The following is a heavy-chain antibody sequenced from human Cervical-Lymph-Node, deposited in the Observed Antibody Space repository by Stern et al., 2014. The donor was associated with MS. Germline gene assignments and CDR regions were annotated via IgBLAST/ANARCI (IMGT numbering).Heavy chain of an antibody. D-gene: IGHD2-15*01. Sequence: VQLVESGGGVVQPGRSLRLSCAASGSIFSSYAMHWVRQAPGKGLDWVAFLSNEGSKQFYADSVKGRFTISRDNSNNTLYLQMNSLRPEDTAVYYCARDTCRGGGCYFRYWGQGILITVSS. V-gene: IGHV3-30-3*01. CDR1: GSIFSSYA. CDR2: LSNEGSKQ. CDR3: ARDTCRGGGCYFRY. J-gene: IGHJ4*02.